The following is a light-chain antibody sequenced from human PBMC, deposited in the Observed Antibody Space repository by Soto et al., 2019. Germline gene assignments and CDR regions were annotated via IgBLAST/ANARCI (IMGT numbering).Light chain of an antibody. CDR2: DVS. J-gene: IGLJ3*02. CDR3: SSYTSSSTLPSV. V-gene: IGLV2-14*01. CDR1: SSDVGGYNY. Sequence: QSALTQPASVSGSPGQSITISCTGTSSDVGGYNYVSWYQQHPGKAPKLMIYDVSNRPSGVSNRFSGSKSGNTASLTISGLQAEDEADYYCSSYTSSSTLPSVFGGGTKVTVL.